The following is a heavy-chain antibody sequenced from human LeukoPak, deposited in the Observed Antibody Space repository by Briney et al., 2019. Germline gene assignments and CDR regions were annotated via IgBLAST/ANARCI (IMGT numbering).Heavy chain of an antibody. CDR1: GGSISSGDCY. CDR3: ARDKLGLWFGELSYYYYGMDV. V-gene: IGHV4-30-4*01. J-gene: IGHJ6*02. D-gene: IGHD3-10*01. Sequence: PSETLSLTCTVSGGSISSGDCYWSWIRQPPGKGLEWIGYIYYSGSTYYNPSLKSRVTISVDTSKNQFSLKLSSVTAADTAVYYCARDKLGLWFGELSYYYYGMDVWGQGTTVTVSS. CDR2: IYYSGST.